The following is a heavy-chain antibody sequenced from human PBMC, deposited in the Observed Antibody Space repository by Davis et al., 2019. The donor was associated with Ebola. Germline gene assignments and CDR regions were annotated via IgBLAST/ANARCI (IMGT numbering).Heavy chain of an antibody. CDR2: ISYDGSNT. Sequence: GESLKISCAASGFTFSDYALHWVRQAPGKGLEWVAFISYDGSNTYYADSVKGRFTISRDSSKNTLYLQMNSLRTEDTAVYYRARDATPVSGFYYYGMDVWGKGTTVTVSS. V-gene: IGHV3-30-3*01. CDR3: ARDATPVSGFYYYGMDV. D-gene: IGHD3-10*01. J-gene: IGHJ6*04. CDR1: GFTFSDYA.